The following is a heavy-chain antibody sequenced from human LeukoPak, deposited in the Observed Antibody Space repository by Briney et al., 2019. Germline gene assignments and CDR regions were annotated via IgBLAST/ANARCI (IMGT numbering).Heavy chain of an antibody. J-gene: IGHJ4*02. CDR1: GGSITTDC. CDR3: ARRTPGPQLDEYVAYYFDL. D-gene: IGHD3/OR15-3a*01. Sequence: SETLSLTCTVSGGSITTDCWIWIRQPPGKGLEWIAYIYSSGMTKYNPSLKSRGTISVDPSKNQLSLKLNSVTAADTAVYYCARRTPGPQLDEYVAYYFDLWGQGTLVTVSS. CDR2: IYSSGMT. V-gene: IGHV4-4*09.